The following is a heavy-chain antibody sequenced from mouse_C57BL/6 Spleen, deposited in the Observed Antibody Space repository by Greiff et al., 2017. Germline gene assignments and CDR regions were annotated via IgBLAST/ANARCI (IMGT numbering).Heavy chain of an antibody. CDR3: ARGRTYYAMDY. CDR2: IYPGDGDT. V-gene: IGHV1-80*01. J-gene: IGHJ4*01. CDR1: GYAFSSYW. Sequence: QVQLQQSGAELVKPGASVKISCKASGYAFSSYWMNWVKQRPGKGLEWIGQIYPGDGDTNYNGKFKGKATLTADKSSSTAYMQLSRLTSEDSAVYFCARGRTYYAMDYWGQGTSVTVSS.